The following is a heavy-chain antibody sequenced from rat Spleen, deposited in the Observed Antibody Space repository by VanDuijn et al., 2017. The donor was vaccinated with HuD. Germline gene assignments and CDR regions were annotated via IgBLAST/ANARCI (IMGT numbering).Heavy chain of an antibody. V-gene: IGHV3-1*01. J-gene: IGHJ2*01. CDR2: ISYSGGT. CDR3: ARYRDYGYNYFFDY. Sequence: EVQLQESGPGLVKPSQSLSLTCSVTGYSNTSNYWGWIRKFPGDKMEWMGYISYSGGTSYSPSLKSRISITRDTSKNQFFLQLNSVTTEDTATYYCARYRDYGYNYFFDYWGQGVMVTVSS. CDR1: GYSNTSNY. D-gene: IGHD1-9*01.